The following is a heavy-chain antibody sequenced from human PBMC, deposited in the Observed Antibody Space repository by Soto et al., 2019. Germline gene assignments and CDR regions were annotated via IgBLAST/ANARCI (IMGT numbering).Heavy chain of an antibody. CDR3: ATEDSGSYSAYDY. CDR2: ISYDGSNK. Sequence: GGSLRLSCAASGCTFSSYAVHWVRHAPGKGLEWVAVISYDGSNKYYADSVKGRFTISRDNSKNTLYLQMNSLRAEDTAVYYCATEDSGSYSAYDYWGQGTLVTVSS. J-gene: IGHJ4*02. V-gene: IGHV3-30-3*01. D-gene: IGHD1-26*01. CDR1: GCTFSSYA.